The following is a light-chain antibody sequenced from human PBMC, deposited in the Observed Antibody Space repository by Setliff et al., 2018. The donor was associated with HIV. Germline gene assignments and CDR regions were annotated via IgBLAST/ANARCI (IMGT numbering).Light chain of an antibody. CDR2: NND. V-gene: IGLV1-47*02. CDR1: GSNIGRNS. J-gene: IGLJ2*01. CDR3: ATSDDSLSAVV. Sequence: QSVLTQPPSTSGTPWQKVTISGSGSGSNIGRNSVFWYQQHPGTAPKLLMYNNDQRPSGVPDRCSGSTSGTSASLASSDLRSGDEADYYCATSDDSLSAVVFGGGTKVTVL.